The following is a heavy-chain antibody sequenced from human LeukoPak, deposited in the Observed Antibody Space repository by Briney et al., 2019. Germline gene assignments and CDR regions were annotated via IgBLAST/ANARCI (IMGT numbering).Heavy chain of an antibody. J-gene: IGHJ4*02. CDR3: ARLTQGRPDY. CDR2: MYYSGST. Sequence: SETLSLTCTVSGGSISSYYWTWIRQPPGKGLEWIGSMYYSGSTKYNPSLKSRVTISVDTSKNQFSLKLSSVTAADTAVYYCARLTQGRPDYWGQGTLVTVSS. CDR1: GGSISSYY. V-gene: IGHV4-59*08.